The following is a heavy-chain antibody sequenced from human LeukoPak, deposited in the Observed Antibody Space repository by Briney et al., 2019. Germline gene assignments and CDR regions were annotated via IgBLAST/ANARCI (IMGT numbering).Heavy chain of an antibody. CDR3: ARVGYNWNGIYYYYMDV. CDR1: GFTFNDYW. J-gene: IGHJ6*03. V-gene: IGHV3-7*01. D-gene: IGHD1-1*01. CDR2: IKQDGSKK. Sequence: GGSLRLSCVASGFTFNDYWMSWVRQAPGKGLEWVANIKQDGSKKFYVDSVKGRFTISRDNAKNSLFLQMNSLRAEDTAMYYCARVGYNWNGIYYYYMDVWGKGTTVTVSS.